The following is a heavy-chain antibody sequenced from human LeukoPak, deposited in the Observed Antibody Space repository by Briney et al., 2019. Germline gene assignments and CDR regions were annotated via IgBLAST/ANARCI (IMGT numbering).Heavy chain of an antibody. CDR2: IWYDGSNK. V-gene: IGHV3-33*08. J-gene: IGHJ3*02. CDR1: GLSFSTLD. D-gene: IGHD6-19*01. CDR3: ARGIAVAGDAFDI. Sequence: GGSLRLSCASSGLSFSTLDMHWVRQAPGKGLEWVAVIWYDGSNKYYADSVKGRFTISRDNSKNTLYLQMNSLRAEDTAVYYCARGIAVAGDAFDIWGQGTMVTVSS.